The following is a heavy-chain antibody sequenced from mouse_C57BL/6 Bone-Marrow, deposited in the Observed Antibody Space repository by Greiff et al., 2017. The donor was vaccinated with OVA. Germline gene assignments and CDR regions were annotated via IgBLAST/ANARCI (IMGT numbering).Heavy chain of an antibody. CDR2: IRLKSDNYAT. D-gene: IGHD2-1*01. CDR3: TLLWSFAY. V-gene: IGHV6-3*01. Sequence: EVQGVESGGGLVQPGGSMKLSCVASGFTFSNYWMNWVRQSPEQGLEWVAQIRLKSDNYATHYAESVKGRFTISRDDSKSSVYLQMNNLRAEDTGIYYCTLLWSFAYWGQGTLVTVSA. J-gene: IGHJ3*01. CDR1: GFTFSNYW.